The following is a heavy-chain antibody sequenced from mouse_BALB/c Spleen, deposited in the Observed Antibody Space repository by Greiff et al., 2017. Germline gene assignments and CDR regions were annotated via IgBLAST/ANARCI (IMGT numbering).Heavy chain of an antibody. Sequence: EVKLVESGGGLVKPGGSLKLSCAASGFTFSSYAMSWVRQTPEKRLEWVASISSGGSTYYPDSVKGRFTISRDNARNILYLQMSSLRSEDTAMYYCAPYGSSYVGFAYWGQGTLVTVSA. D-gene: IGHD1-1*01. V-gene: IGHV5-6-5*01. CDR1: GFTFSSYA. CDR2: ISSGGST. CDR3: APYGSSYVGFAY. J-gene: IGHJ3*01.